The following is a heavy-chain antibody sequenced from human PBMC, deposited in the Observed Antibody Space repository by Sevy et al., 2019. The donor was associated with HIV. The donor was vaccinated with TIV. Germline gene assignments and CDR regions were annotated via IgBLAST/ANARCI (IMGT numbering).Heavy chain of an antibody. D-gene: IGHD5-12*01. Sequence: GGSLRLSCAASGFTFSTYAMNWVRQAPGKGLEWVSGISASGDTTYYADSVKGRFTISRDNSRKTLYLQMNSLRGDDTAVYYCARGGWLRFVPPLSDPWGQGSLVTVSS. CDR1: GFTFSTYA. V-gene: IGHV3-23*01. J-gene: IGHJ5*02. CDR2: ISASGDTT. CDR3: ARGGWLRFVPPLSDP.